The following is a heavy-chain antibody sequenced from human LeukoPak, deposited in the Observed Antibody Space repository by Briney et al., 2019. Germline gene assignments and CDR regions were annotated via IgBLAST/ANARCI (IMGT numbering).Heavy chain of an antibody. V-gene: IGHV3-23*01. CDR3: AKAYPPSGVAGTIFDY. Sequence: GGSLRLSCAASGFTFRSYAMSWVRQAPGKGLEWVSAISGSGGSTYYADSVKGRFTISRDNSKNTLYLQMNSLRAEDTAVYYCAKAYPPSGVAGTIFDYWGQGTLVTVSS. CDR2: ISGSGGST. D-gene: IGHD6-19*01. J-gene: IGHJ4*02. CDR1: GFTFRSYA.